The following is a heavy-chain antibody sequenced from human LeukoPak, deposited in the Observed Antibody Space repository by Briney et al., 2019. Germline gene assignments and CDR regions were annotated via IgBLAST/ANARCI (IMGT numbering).Heavy chain of an antibody. J-gene: IGHJ6*03. D-gene: IGHD4-17*01. CDR3: AATDYGDHHYYYYYMDV. CDR2: INPNSGGT. V-gene: IGHV1-2*02. CDR1: GYTFTGYY. Sequence: GASVKVSCKASGYTFTGYYMHWVRQAPGQGLEWMGWINPNSGGTNYAQKFQGRVTMTRDKSIRTAYMELSRLTSDDTAVYYCAATDYGDHHYYYYYMDVWGKGTTVTISS.